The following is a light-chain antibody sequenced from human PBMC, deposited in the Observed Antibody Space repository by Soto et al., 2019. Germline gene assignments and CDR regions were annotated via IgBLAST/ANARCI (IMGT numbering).Light chain of an antibody. CDR1: QGISSY. V-gene: IGKV1-9*01. CDR2: AAS. Sequence: DIQLTQSPSFLSASVGDRVTITCRASQGISSYLAWYQQKPGKAPKLLIYAASTLQSGVPSRFSGRRSGTEFPLTLNRLQPEDFPTYYCQQLNSYPYTFGQRTKLEIK. CDR3: QQLNSYPYT. J-gene: IGKJ2*01.